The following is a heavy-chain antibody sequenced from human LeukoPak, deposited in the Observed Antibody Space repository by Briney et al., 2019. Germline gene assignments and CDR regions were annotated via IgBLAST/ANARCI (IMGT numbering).Heavy chain of an antibody. CDR2: INHSGST. J-gene: IGHJ6*03. D-gene: IGHD3-10*01. CDR1: GGSFSGYY. Sequence: PSETLSLTCAVYGGSFSGYYWNWIRQPPGKGLEWIGEINHSGSTNYNPSLKSRVTISIDTSKNQFFLKLSSVTAADTAVYYCARPYYGSGSSPYYYYMDVWGKGTTVTISS. V-gene: IGHV4-34*01. CDR3: ARPYYGSGSSPYYYYMDV.